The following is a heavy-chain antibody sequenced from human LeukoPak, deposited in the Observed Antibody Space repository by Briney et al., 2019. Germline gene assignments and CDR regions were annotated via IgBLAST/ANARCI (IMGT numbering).Heavy chain of an antibody. J-gene: IGHJ4*02. D-gene: IGHD2-2*01. CDR1: GFTFSSYN. Sequence: GGSLRLSCAASGFTFSSYNMNWVRQAPGKGLEWVSSISYSSRARYYADSVKGRFTISRDNFKDSLYLQMNSLRAEDTAVYYCARAYCSSTSCFGWGQGTLVTVSS. CDR3: ARAYCSSTSCFG. CDR2: ISYSSRAR. V-gene: IGHV3-48*01.